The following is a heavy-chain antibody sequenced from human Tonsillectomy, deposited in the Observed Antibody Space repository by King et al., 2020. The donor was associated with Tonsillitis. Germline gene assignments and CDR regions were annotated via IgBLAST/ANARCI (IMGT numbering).Heavy chain of an antibody. Sequence: VQLVESGGGVVQPGRSLRLSCAASGFTFSNYAIHWVRQAPGKGLEWVAVVSYDGSNKYYADSVKGRFTISRDNSKNTVYLQMNSLRAEDTAVYYCARDNYYYYYMDVWGKGTTVTVSS. CDR1: GFTFSNYA. J-gene: IGHJ6*03. CDR2: VSYDGSNK. V-gene: IGHV3-30*01. CDR3: ARDNYYYYYMDV.